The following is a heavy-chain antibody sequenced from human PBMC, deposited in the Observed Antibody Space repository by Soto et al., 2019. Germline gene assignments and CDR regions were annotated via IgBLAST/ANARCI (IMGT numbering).Heavy chain of an antibody. J-gene: IGHJ3*02. CDR1: GGSISSYY. CDR3: AREANWGSFGAFDI. CDR2: IYYSGST. Sequence: QVQLQESGPGLLKPSETLSLTCTVSGGSISSYYWSWIRQPPGKGLEWIGYIYYSGSTNYNPSLKSRVTISVDTSKNQFSLKLSSVTAADTAVYYCAREANWGSFGAFDIWGQWTMVTVSS. V-gene: IGHV4-59*01. D-gene: IGHD7-27*01.